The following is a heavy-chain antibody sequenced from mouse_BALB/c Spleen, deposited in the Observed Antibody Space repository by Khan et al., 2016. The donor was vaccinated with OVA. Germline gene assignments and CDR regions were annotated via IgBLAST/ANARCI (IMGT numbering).Heavy chain of an antibody. CDR1: GYTFSSYW. V-gene: IGHV1-9*01. Sequence: QVQLQQSGAELLRPGASVKISCKTTGYTFSSYWIEWVKQRPGHGLEWIGEILPGSGSSNYNEKFRGKATFTAETSSNSAYMQLSSLTSEDAAVYCCARRGVSLGYWYFYVWGAGTTVTVSS. CDR3: ARRGVSLGYWYFYV. J-gene: IGHJ1*01. CDR2: ILPGSGSS.